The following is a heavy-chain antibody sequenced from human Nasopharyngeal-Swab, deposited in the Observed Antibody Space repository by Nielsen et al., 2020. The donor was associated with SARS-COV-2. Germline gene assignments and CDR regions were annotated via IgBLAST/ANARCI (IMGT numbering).Heavy chain of an antibody. V-gene: IGHV1-69*04. CDR3: ARWGRTDGGNPRYFDY. CDR1: GVTFSSYA. Sequence: SVKVSCKASGVTFSSYAISWVRQAPGQGLEWMGRIIPILGIANYAQKFQGRVTITADKSTSTAYMELSSLRSEDTAVYYCARWGRTDGGNPRYFDYWGQGTLVTVSS. J-gene: IGHJ4*02. D-gene: IGHD4-23*01. CDR2: IIPILGIA.